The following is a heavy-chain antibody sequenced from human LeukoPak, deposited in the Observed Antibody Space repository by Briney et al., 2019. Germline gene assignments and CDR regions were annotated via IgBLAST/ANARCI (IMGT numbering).Heavy chain of an antibody. V-gene: IGHV3-30*02. Sequence: GGSLRLSCAASGFTFSSYGMHWVRQAPGKGLERVAFIRYDGGNKYYADSVKGRFTISRDNAKNSLYQQMNSLRAEDTAVYYCGRVRILPDAFDIWGQGTMVTVSS. CDR2: IRYDGGNK. CDR3: GRVRILPDAFDI. J-gene: IGHJ3*02. CDR1: GFTFSSYG. D-gene: IGHD1-26*01.